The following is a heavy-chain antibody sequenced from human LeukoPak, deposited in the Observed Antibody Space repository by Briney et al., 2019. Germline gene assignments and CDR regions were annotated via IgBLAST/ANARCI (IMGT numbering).Heavy chain of an antibody. CDR1: GVSFSGYY. D-gene: IGHD6-19*01. Sequence: PSETLSLTCAVYGVSFSGYYWSWIRQPPGKGLEWFGEINHSGSTNYNPSLKSRVTISVDTSKNQFSLKLSSVTAADTAVYYCARGRIAVAGWYYYYYMDVWGKGTTVTVSS. V-gene: IGHV4-34*01. CDR3: ARGRIAVAGWYYYYYMDV. CDR2: INHSGST. J-gene: IGHJ6*03.